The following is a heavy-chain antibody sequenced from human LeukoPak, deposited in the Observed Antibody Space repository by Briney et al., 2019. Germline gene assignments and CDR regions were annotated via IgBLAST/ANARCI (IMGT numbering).Heavy chain of an antibody. CDR3: AKESSGYYYVC. CDR1: GFTFNSYA. Sequence: GGSLRLSCAASGFTFNSYAMTWVRQAPGKGLEWVSSITAGGGDTYYADSVKGRFTISRDNSKNTLYMQMNSLRDEDTAVYFFAKESSGYYYVCRGQGTLVTVSS. CDR2: ITAGGGDT. V-gene: IGHV3-23*01. D-gene: IGHD3-9*01. J-gene: IGHJ4*02.